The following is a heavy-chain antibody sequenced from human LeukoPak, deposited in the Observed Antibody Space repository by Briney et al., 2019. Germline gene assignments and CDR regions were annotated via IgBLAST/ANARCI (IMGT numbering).Heavy chain of an antibody. CDR3: ARGLWFGELLTYYCYMDV. CDR1: GGTFSSYA. J-gene: IGHJ6*03. V-gene: IGHV1-69*13. CDR2: IIPIFGTA. D-gene: IGHD3-10*01. Sequence: SVKVSCKASGGTFSSYAISWVRQAPGQGLEWMGGIIPIFGTANYAQKFQGRVTITADESTSTAYMELSSLRSEDTAVYYCARGLWFGELLTYYCYMDVWGKGTTVTVSS.